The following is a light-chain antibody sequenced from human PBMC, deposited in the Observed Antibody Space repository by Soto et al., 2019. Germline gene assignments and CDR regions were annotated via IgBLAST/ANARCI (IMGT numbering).Light chain of an antibody. J-gene: IGLJ2*01. CDR2: EVS. CDR3: SSYADSNSLV. Sequence: QSALTQPPSASGSPGQSVTISCTGTSSDIGAYNSVSWYQQHPGKVPKLMIYEVSKRPSGVPDRFSGSKSGNTASLTVSGLQAEDEADYYCSSYADSNSLVFGGGTKLTVL. V-gene: IGLV2-8*01. CDR1: SSDIGAYNS.